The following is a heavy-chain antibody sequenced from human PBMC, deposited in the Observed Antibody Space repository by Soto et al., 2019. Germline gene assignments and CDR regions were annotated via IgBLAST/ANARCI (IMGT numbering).Heavy chain of an antibody. CDR2: IYYSGST. V-gene: IGHV4-39*01. CDR1: GGSISSSSYY. D-gene: IGHD6-13*01. CDR3: ASLAAAGTDYYYYYGMDV. J-gene: IGHJ6*02. Sequence: SETLSLTCTVSGGSISSSSYYWGWIRQPPGKGLEWIGSIYYSGSTYYKPSLKSRVTISVDTSKNQFSLKLSSVTAADTALYYCASLAAAGTDYYYYYGMDVWGQGTTVTVSS.